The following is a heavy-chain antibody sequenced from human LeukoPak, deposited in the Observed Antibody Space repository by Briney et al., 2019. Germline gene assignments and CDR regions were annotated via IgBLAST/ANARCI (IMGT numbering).Heavy chain of an antibody. D-gene: IGHD3-3*01. CDR1: GGTFSSYA. V-gene: IGHV1-69*13. J-gene: IGHJ4*02. Sequence: GASVKVSCKASGGTFSSYAISWVRQAPGQGLDWMGGIIPIFGTANYAQKFQGRVTITADESTSTAYMELSSLRSEDTAVYYCARGTRYDFWSGYYTSWGQGTLVTVSS. CDR2: IIPIFGTA. CDR3: ARGTRYDFWSGYYTS.